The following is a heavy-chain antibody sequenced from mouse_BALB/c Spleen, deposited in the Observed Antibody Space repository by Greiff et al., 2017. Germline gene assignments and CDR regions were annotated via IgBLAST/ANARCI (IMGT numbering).Heavy chain of an antibody. Sequence: EVKLMESGPGLVKPAQSLSLSCTVTGYSFTSYYAWSLIRQLPGNIVEWMGYISYSGSTSYNPSFKSRTSITRDTSKNRFFLQLNSVTTEDTATDYCARDDGYGGLDYWGQGTSVTVS. J-gene: IGHJ4*01. CDR2: ISYSGST. V-gene: IGHV3-2*02. CDR1: GYSFTSYYA. D-gene: IGHD2-3*01. CDR3: ARDDGYGGLDY.